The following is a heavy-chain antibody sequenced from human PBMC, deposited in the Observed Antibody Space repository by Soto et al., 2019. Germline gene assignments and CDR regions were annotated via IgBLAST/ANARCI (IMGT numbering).Heavy chain of an antibody. J-gene: IGHJ4*02. CDR3: AKSTQYSSSSIDF. Sequence: GGSLRLSCAASGFTFSNYAMSWVRQAPGKGLEWVSGISGSGGSTYYADSVKGRFTISRDSSKNTLYLQMNSLRAEDTAVYYCAKSTQYSSSSIDFWGQGTLVTVSS. CDR2: ISGSGGST. CDR1: GFTFSNYA. V-gene: IGHV3-23*01. D-gene: IGHD6-6*01.